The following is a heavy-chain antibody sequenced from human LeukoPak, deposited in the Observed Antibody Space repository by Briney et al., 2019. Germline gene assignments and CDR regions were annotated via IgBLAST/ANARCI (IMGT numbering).Heavy chain of an antibody. V-gene: IGHV4-59*08. Sequence: PSETLSLTCTVSGCSISSYYWTWIRQPPRKGLGLEWIGYIYYSGGTNYNPSLKSRVTISIDTSKNQVSLKLSAVTAADTAVYYCARLWDSSSSLDYWGQGTLVTVSS. CDR3: ARLWDSSSSLDY. CDR1: GCSISSYY. D-gene: IGHD6-6*01. J-gene: IGHJ4*02. CDR2: IYYSGGT.